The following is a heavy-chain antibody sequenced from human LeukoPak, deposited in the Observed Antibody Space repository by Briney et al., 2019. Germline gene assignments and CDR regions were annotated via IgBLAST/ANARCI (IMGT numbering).Heavy chain of an antibody. CDR3: ARADLSAYYYDSSGYYYFDY. Sequence: PSETLSLTCTVSGGSISSYYWSWIRQPPGKGLEWIGYIYYTGSTNYNPSLKSRVTISVDTSKNQFSLKLTSVTAADTAVYYCARADLSAYYYDSSGYYYFDYWGQGTLVTVSS. CDR1: GGSISSYY. CDR2: IYYTGST. V-gene: IGHV4-59*01. D-gene: IGHD3-22*01. J-gene: IGHJ4*02.